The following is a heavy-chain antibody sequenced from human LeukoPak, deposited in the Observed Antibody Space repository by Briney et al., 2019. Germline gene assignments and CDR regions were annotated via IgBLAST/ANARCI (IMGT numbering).Heavy chain of an antibody. D-gene: IGHD6-13*01. CDR3: ARMTIAAAGFWYFDY. CDR1: GGSISSYY. CDR2: IYPSGST. Sequence: SETLSLTCTVSGGSISSYYWSWIRQPAGKGLEWIGRIYPSGSTNYNPSLKSRVTMSVDTPKTQFSLKLSSVTAADTAVYYCARMTIAAAGFWYFDYWGQGTLVTVSS. V-gene: IGHV4-4*07. J-gene: IGHJ4*02.